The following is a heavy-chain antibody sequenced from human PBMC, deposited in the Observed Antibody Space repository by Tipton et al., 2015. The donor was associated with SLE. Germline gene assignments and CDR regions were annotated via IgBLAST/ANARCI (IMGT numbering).Heavy chain of an antibody. J-gene: IGHJ4*02. CDR3: ARDTKDTAMVTPIDY. CDR2: ISSSGSTI. Sequence: SLRLSCAASGFTFSDYYMSWIRQAPGKGLEWVSYISSSGSTIYYADSVKGRFTVSRDNAKSSLYLQMNSLRAEDTAVYYCARDTKDTAMVTPIDYWGQGTLVTVSS. V-gene: IGHV3-11*04. D-gene: IGHD5-18*01. CDR1: GFTFSDYY.